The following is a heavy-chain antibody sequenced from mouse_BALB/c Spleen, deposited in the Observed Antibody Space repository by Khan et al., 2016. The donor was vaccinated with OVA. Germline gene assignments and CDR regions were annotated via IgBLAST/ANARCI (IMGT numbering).Heavy chain of an antibody. D-gene: IGHD1-1*01. J-gene: IGHJ2*01. V-gene: IGHV3-2*02. CDR2: ISYSGVT. Sequence: EVQLQESGPGLVKPSQSLSLTCTVTGYSITSGYAWNWIRQFPGNKLEWMGYISYSGVTSSTPSLKSRISITRETSKNQFFLQLNSVTTEDTATYYCARGNYYGYYFDYWGQGTTLTVSS. CDR3: ARGNYYGYYFDY. CDR1: GYSITSGYA.